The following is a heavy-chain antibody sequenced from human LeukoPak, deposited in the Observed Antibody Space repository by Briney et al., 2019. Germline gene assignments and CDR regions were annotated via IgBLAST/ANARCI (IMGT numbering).Heavy chain of an antibody. D-gene: IGHD6-6*01. CDR1: GYTFPHYY. CDR2: INPNCGCT. CDR3: ARDWSIAARSRHYYYYYMDV. J-gene: IGHJ6*03. V-gene: IGHV1-2*02. Sequence: ASVDVSCQASGYTFPHYYMHWVRDAPGHGLEWMGCINPNCGCTNYAQKFQGRVTMTRDTSISTAYMELSRLRSDDTAVYYCARDWSIAARSRHYYYYYMDVWGKGTTVTVSS.